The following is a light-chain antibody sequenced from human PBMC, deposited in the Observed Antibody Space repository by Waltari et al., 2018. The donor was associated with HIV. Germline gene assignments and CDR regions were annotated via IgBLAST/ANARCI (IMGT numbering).Light chain of an antibody. V-gene: IGKV1-8*01. CDR1: QDISSY. CDR3: QQYYTFPYI. Sequence: IRMTQSPSSLSASVGDRIIITCRASQDISSYLAWYQQKPGKAPKLLIYGSSTLQSAVPSRFSCSGSGTDFTLTISCLQSEDFATYYCQQYYTFPYIFGQGTKLETK. CDR2: GSS. J-gene: IGKJ2*01.